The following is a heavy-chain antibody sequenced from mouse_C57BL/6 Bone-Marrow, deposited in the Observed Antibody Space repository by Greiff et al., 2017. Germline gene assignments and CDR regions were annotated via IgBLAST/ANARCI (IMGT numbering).Heavy chain of an antibody. CDR2: ISNLAYSI. CDR1: GFTFSDYG. Sequence: EVKLMESGGGLVQPGGSLKLSCAASGFTFSDYGMAWVRQAPRKGPEWVAFISNLAYSIYYADTVTGRFTISRENAKNTLYLEMSSLRSEDTAMYYCARGNSNSFDYWGQGTTLTVSS. V-gene: IGHV5-15*01. CDR3: ARGNSNSFDY. D-gene: IGHD2-5*01. J-gene: IGHJ2*01.